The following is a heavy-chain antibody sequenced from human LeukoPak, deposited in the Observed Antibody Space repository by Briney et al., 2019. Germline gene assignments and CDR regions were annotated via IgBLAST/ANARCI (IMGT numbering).Heavy chain of an antibody. J-gene: IGHJ3*02. CDR3: AKDRVPGETDAFDI. CDR2: ISWDGGST. V-gene: IGHV3-43D*03. CDR1: GFTFDDYA. Sequence: GGSLRLSCAASGFTFDDYAMHWVRQAPGKGLEWVSLISWDGGSTYYADSVKGRFTISRDNSKNTLYLQMNSLRAEDTAVYYCAKDRVPGETDAFDIWGQGTMVTVSS. D-gene: IGHD2-2*01.